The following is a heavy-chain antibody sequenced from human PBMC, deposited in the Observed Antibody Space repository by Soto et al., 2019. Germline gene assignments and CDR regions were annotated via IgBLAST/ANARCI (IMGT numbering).Heavy chain of an antibody. CDR1: GFTFSNAW. CDR3: TTADIFGVVIDY. D-gene: IGHD3-3*02. Sequence: PGGSLRLSCAASGFTFSNAWMSWVRQAPGKGLEWVGRIKSKTDGGTTDYAAPVKGRFTIPRDDSKNTLYLQMNSLKTEDTAVYYCTTADIFGVVIDYWGQGTLVTVSS. CDR2: IKSKTDGGTT. J-gene: IGHJ4*02. V-gene: IGHV3-15*01.